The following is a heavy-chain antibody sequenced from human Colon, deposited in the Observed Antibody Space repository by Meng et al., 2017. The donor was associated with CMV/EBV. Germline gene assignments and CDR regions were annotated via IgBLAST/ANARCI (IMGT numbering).Heavy chain of an antibody. J-gene: IGHJ4*02. V-gene: IGHV3-74*01. CDR2: INSDGSST. CDR3: ARDGGLHRRGGDFDY. D-gene: IGHD3-10*01. CDR1: GFTFSSYW. Sequence: GESLKISCAASGFTFSSYWMHWVRQAPGKGLVWVSRINSDGSSTSYADSVKGRFTIPRDNAKNTLYPQMNSLRAEDTAEYYCARDGGLHRRGGDFDYWGQGTLVTVSS.